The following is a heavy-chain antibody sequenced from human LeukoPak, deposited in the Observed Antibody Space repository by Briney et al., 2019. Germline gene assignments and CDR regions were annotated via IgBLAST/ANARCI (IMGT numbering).Heavy chain of an antibody. V-gene: IGHV3-23*01. Sequence: GXLRLSCAASGFTFRSYAMRWVGQAPGKGLEGVSAISGSGGSTYYADSVKGGLTISRDNSKNTLYLQMNSLRAEDTAVYYCANPPTLGYCSSTSCYTEGGAFDIWGQGTMVTVSS. D-gene: IGHD2-2*02. J-gene: IGHJ3*02. CDR3: ANPPTLGYCSSTSCYTEGGAFDI. CDR1: GFTFRSYA. CDR2: ISGSGGST.